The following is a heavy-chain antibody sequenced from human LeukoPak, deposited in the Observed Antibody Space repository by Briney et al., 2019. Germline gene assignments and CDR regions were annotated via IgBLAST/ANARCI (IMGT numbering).Heavy chain of an antibody. D-gene: IGHD3-10*01. CDR3: ARSPIRGVSAGYY. Sequence: GGSLRLSCAASGFTFRSYAMSWVRQAPGKGLEWVSTISGSGSSTYYADSVKGRFTISRDNSKNTVYLQMNSLRAEDTAVYYCARSPIRGVSAGYYWGQGTLVTVSS. V-gene: IGHV3-23*01. CDR1: GFTFRSYA. CDR2: ISGSGSST. J-gene: IGHJ4*02.